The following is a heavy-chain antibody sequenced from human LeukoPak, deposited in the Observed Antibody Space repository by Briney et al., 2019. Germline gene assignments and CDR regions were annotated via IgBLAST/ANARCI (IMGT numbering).Heavy chain of an antibody. V-gene: IGHV3-33*01. J-gene: IGHJ4*02. CDR2: IWYDGSNR. D-gene: IGHD6-13*01. CDR1: GFTFSGYG. Sequence: GGSLRLACATSGFTFSGYGMHWVRQAPGKGLEWVAVIWYDGSNRYYVDSVKGRFTISRDNSKNTLYLQMDSLRAEDTAVYYCTRDVGSSWFFDYWGQGTLVTVSS. CDR3: TRDVGSSWFFDY.